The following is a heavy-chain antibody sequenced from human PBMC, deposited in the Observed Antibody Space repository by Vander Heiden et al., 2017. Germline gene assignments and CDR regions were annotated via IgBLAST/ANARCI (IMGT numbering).Heavy chain of an antibody. V-gene: IGHV5-51*01. Sequence: EVQLVQSGAEVKKPGESLKISCKASGHSFTNYWIAWVRQMPGKGLECMGIIYPGDSDTRYSPSFQGQVTISVDKSISTAYLQWSSLKASDTAMYYCGRHSSETLHWGQGTLVTVSS. CDR3: GRHSSETLH. D-gene: IGHD3-22*01. J-gene: IGHJ4*02. CDR2: IYPGDSDT. CDR1: GHSFTNYW.